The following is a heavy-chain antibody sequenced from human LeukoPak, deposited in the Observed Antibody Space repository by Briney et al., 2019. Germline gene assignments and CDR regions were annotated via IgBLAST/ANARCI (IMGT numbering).Heavy chain of an antibody. Sequence: ETLSLTCTVSGSSISSSSYYWGWIRQPPGKGLEWVANIKQDGSEKYYVDSVKGRFTISRDNAKNSLYLQMNSLRAEDTAVYYCARKKTSRGALDYWGQGTLVTVSS. D-gene: IGHD3-10*01. CDR2: IKQDGSEK. V-gene: IGHV3-7*01. J-gene: IGHJ4*02. CDR1: GSSISSSSYY. CDR3: ARKKTSRGALDY.